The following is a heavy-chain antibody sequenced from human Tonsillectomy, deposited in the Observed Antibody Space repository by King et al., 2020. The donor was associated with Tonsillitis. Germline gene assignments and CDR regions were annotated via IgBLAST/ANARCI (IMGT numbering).Heavy chain of an antibody. CDR1: GGTFNNYA. V-gene: IGHV1-69*04. Sequence: QLVQSGAEVKKPGSSVKVSCKASGGTFNNYAISWVRQAPGQGLEWMGRIIFILGIANYAQKFQGGVTITADKSTSTTYMELSSLRSEDTAVYYCARGSGDYYYYGMDVWGQGTTVTVSS. CDR3: ARGSGDYYYYGMDV. J-gene: IGHJ6*02. CDR2: IIFILGIA. D-gene: IGHD7-27*01.